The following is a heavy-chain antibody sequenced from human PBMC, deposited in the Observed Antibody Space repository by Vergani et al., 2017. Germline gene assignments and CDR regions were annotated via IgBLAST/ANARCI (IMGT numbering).Heavy chain of an antibody. CDR1: GFTFSSYS. D-gene: IGHD3-22*01. Sequence: EVQLVESGGGLVKPGGSLRLSCAASGFTFSSYSMNWVRQAPGKGLEWVSSISSSSSYIYYADSVKGRFTISTDNSKNTLYLQMNSLGAEDTAVYYCAKDRYSSGYPIDAFDIWGQGTMVTVSS. CDR3: AKDRYSSGYPIDAFDI. J-gene: IGHJ3*02. V-gene: IGHV3-21*04. CDR2: ISSSSSYI.